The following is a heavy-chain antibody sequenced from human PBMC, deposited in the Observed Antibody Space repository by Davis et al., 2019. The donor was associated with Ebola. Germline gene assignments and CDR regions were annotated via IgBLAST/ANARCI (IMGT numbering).Heavy chain of an antibody. CDR1: GFTFSSYA. Sequence: GGSLKISCAASGFTFSSYAMSWVRQAPGKGLEWVSAISGSGGSTYYADSVKGRFTISRDNSKNTLYLQMNSLTDEETAVYYCAKAAGIAAAGTWNWFDPWGQGTLVTVSS. J-gene: IGHJ5*02. V-gene: IGHV3-23*01. CDR3: AKAAGIAAAGTWNWFDP. CDR2: ISGSGGST. D-gene: IGHD6-13*01.